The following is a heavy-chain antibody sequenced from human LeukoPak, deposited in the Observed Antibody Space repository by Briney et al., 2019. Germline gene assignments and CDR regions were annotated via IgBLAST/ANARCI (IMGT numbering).Heavy chain of an antibody. V-gene: IGHV1-69*13. CDR3: ARREVKAAPDDYYYYGMDV. J-gene: IGHJ6*04. CDR1: GGTFSSYA. CDR2: IIPIFGTA. Sequence: ASVKVSCKASGGTFSSYAISWVRQAPGQGLEWMGGIIPIFGTANYAQKFQGRVTITADESTSTAYMELSSLRSEDTAVYYCARREVKAAPDDYYYYGMDVWAKGPRSPSPQ. D-gene: IGHD6-13*01.